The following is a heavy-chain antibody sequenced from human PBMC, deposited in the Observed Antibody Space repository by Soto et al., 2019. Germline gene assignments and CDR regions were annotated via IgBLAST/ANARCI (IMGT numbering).Heavy chain of an antibody. CDR2: MNPNSGNT. CDR1: VSTFTRYD. V-gene: IGHV1-8*01. J-gene: IGHJ6*02. CDR3: ARSPQGSGSYPYGMDV. Sequence: GSVQVSCQASVSTFTRYDIHWLRQAPLQGLEWMGWMNPNSGNTGYAQKFQGRVTMTRNTSISTAYMELSSLRSEDTAVYYCARSPQGSGSYPYGMDVWGQGHTVTVSS. D-gene: IGHD3-10*01.